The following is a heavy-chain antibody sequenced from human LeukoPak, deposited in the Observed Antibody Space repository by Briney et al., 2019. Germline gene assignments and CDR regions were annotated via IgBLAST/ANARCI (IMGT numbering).Heavy chain of an antibody. D-gene: IGHD1-26*01. CDR2: ISSSSSYI. CDR3: ARDGPSGSYDY. CDR1: GFTFSSYR. J-gene: IGHJ4*02. Sequence: GGSLRLSCAASGFTFSSYRMNWVRQAPGKGLEWVSSISSSSSYIYYADSVKGRFTISRDNAKNSLYLQMNSLRAEDTAVYYCARDGPSGSYDYWGQGTLVTVSS. V-gene: IGHV3-21*01.